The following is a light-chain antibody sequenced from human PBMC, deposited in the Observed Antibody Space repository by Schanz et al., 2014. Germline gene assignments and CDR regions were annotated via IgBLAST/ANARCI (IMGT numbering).Light chain of an antibody. CDR1: QSVSSN. V-gene: IGKV3-15*01. CDR3: QQYNDWVT. J-gene: IGKJ3*01. Sequence: EIVMTQSPATLSVSPGERATLSCRASQSVSSNLAWYQQKPGQAPRLLIYGASTRATAIPARFSGSGSGTEFTLTISSLQSEDFALYYCQQYNDWVTFGPGTKVDIK. CDR2: GAS.